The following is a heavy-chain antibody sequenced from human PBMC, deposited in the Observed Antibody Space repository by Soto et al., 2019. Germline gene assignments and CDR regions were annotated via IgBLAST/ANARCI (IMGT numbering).Heavy chain of an antibody. CDR3: ARDRWTARANWFDP. CDR1: GGSIDDYY. J-gene: IGHJ5*02. D-gene: IGHD3-16*02. Sequence: SETLSLTCTVFGGSIDDYYWSWIRQSPGKGLEWIGHISDRGTTDYNPSLKSRVTISVDRSKKQFSLKVTSVTAADTAVYYCARDRWTARANWFDPWGQGTLVTVS. V-gene: IGHV4-59*01. CDR2: ISDRGTT.